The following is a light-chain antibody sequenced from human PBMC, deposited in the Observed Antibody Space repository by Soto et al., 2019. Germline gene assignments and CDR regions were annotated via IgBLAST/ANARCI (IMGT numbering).Light chain of an antibody. Sequence: DIQMTQSPSSLSALVGNRGTITCRAIQSIRGSLGWYQQKPGKAPKLLIYAASNLQRGVPSRFSGSESGTDFILTISSLQPEDFATYYCQQIYAAPVTFGEGTKVEIK. V-gene: IGKV1-39*01. CDR2: AAS. CDR1: QSIRGS. CDR3: QQIYAAPVT. J-gene: IGKJ1*01.